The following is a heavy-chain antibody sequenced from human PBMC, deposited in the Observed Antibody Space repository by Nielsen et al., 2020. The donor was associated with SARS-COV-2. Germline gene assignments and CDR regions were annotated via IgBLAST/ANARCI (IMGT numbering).Heavy chain of an antibody. Sequence: GESLKISCAASGFTFSSYSMNWVRQAPGKGLEWVSSISSSSSYIYYADSVKGRFTISRDNSKNSLYLQMNSLRTEDTALYYCAKDDGGSGWLTGAFDIWGQGTMVTVSS. CDR3: AKDDGGSGWLTGAFDI. V-gene: IGHV3-21*04. J-gene: IGHJ3*02. D-gene: IGHD6-19*01. CDR2: ISSSSSYI. CDR1: GFTFSSYS.